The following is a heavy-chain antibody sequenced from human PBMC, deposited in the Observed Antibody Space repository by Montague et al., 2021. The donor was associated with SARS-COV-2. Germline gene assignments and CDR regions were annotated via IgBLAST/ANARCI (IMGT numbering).Heavy chain of an antibody. Sequence: SLRLSCAASGFTFNNYAMHWVRQATGKGLEWAAGISSDGGTIYYADSVEGRFTIPRDNSKNTFYLQMNSLRLEDTAVYYCSRDGSAYGVGGGWYWENYYYGMDVWGQGTTVIVSS. CDR1: GFTFNNYA. CDR3: SRDGSAYGVGGGWYWENYYYGMDV. V-gene: IGHV3-30*04. J-gene: IGHJ6*02. D-gene: IGHD6-19*01. CDR2: ISSDGGTI.